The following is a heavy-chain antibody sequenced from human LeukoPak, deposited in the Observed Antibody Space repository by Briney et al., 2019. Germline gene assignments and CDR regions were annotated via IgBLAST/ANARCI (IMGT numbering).Heavy chain of an antibody. D-gene: IGHD4-23*01. CDR3: ARLRDYVGAFDI. J-gene: IGHJ3*02. Sequence: GASVKVSCKASGYTFTGYYMHWVRQAAGQGLEWMGWINPNSGGTNYAQKFQGRVTMTRDTSISTAYMELSRLRSDDTAVYYCARLRDYVGAFDIWGQGTMVTVSS. V-gene: IGHV1-2*02. CDR1: GYTFTGYY. CDR2: INPNSGGT.